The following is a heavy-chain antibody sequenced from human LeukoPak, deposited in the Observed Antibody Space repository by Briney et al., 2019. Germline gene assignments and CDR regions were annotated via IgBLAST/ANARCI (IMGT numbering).Heavy chain of an antibody. Sequence: SETLSLTCTVSGGSISSYYWSWIRQPAGKGLEWIGRIYTSGSTNYNPSLKSRVTMSVYTSKNQFSLKLSSVTAADTAVYYCARDGCSSTSCYVFDYWGQGTLVTVSS. J-gene: IGHJ4*02. D-gene: IGHD2-2*01. V-gene: IGHV4-4*07. CDR3: ARDGCSSTSCYVFDY. CDR1: GGSISSYY. CDR2: IYTSGST.